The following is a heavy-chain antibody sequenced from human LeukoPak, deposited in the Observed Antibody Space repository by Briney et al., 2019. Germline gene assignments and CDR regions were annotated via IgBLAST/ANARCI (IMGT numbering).Heavy chain of an antibody. Sequence: GGSLRLSCVASGSTISGYAMHWVRQAPGKGLEWVANIKRDGSETYYVDSVKGRFTISRDNAKNSLYLQMNSLRAEDTAVYYCVRDRNDPWYSSSWHYGMDVWGQGTTVTVSS. CDR3: VRDRNDPWYSSSWHYGMDV. J-gene: IGHJ6*02. D-gene: IGHD6-13*01. V-gene: IGHV3-7*01. CDR2: IKRDGSET. CDR1: GSTISGYA.